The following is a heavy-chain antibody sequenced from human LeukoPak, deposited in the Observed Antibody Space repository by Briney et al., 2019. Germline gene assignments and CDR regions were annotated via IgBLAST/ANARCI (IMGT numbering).Heavy chain of an antibody. Sequence: ASVKDSCKASGYTFTSYGISWVRQPPGQGLEWMGWISTYSGNTNYAQKFQGRVTMTTDTSTSTTYMELRSLRSDDTAMYYCARDRDSFGYYRFWGQGTLVTVSS. CDR1: GYTFTSYG. CDR2: ISTYSGNT. J-gene: IGHJ4*02. D-gene: IGHD3-22*01. CDR3: ARDRDSFGYYRF. V-gene: IGHV1-18*01.